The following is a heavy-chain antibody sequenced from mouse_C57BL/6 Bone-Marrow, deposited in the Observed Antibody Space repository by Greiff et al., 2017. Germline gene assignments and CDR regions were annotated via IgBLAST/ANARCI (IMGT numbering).Heavy chain of an antibody. CDR2: INPNNGGT. D-gene: IGHD1-1*01. CDR1: GYTFTDYY. CDR3: ARDYYGTRFAY. J-gene: IGHJ3*01. V-gene: IGHV1-26*01. Sequence: VQLQQSGPELVKPGASVKISCKASGYTFTDYYMNWVKQSHGKSLEWIGDINPNNGGTSYNQKFKGKATLTVDKYSSTAYMELRSLTSEDSAVYYCARDYYGTRFAYWGQGTLVTVSA.